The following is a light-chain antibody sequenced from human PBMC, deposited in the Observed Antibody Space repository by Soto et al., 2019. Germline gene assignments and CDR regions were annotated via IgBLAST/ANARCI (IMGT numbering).Light chain of an antibody. V-gene: IGLV2-14*01. CDR2: DVS. CDR3: SSYTTSKNRQIV. J-gene: IGLJ1*01. Sequence: QSVLTQPASVSGSPGQSITISCTGTSSDGGGYNYVSWYQQHPGKAPKFMIYDVSNRPSGVSNRFSGSKSGNTASLTISGLQAEDEADYYCSSYTTSKNRQIVFGTGTKVTVL. CDR1: SSDGGGYNY.